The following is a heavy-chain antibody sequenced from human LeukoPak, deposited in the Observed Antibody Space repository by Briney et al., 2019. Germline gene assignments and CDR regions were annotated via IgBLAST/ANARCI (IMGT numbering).Heavy chain of an antibody. D-gene: IGHD3-22*01. CDR1: GYTLTELS. Sequence: ASVKVSCKVSGYTLTELSMHWVRQAPGKGLEWMGGFDPEDGETIYAQKFQGRVTITADESTSTAYMELSSLRSEDTAVYYCARDARAYYYDSSGGFDYWGQGTLVTVSS. CDR2: FDPEDGET. V-gene: IGHV1-24*01. J-gene: IGHJ4*02. CDR3: ARDARAYYYDSSGGFDY.